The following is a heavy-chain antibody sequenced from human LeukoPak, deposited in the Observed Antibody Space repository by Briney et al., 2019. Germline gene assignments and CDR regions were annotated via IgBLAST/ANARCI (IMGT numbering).Heavy chain of an antibody. CDR2: ISYDGSNK. Sequence: PGGSLRLSCAASGFTFSSYAMHWVRQAPGKGQEWVAIISYDGSNKYYADSVKGRFTISRDNSKSTLYLQMNSLRAEDTAVYYCARSKSSSSPNFDYWGQGTLVTVSS. V-gene: IGHV3-30-3*01. CDR1: GFTFSSYA. J-gene: IGHJ4*02. D-gene: IGHD6-6*01. CDR3: ARSKSSSSPNFDY.